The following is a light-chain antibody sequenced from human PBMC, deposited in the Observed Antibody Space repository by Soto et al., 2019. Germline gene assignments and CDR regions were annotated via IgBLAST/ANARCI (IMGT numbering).Light chain of an antibody. J-gene: IGLJ1*01. CDR3: SSYTSSSSLV. CDR2: EVS. CDR1: SSDVGRYNL. V-gene: IGLV2-14*02. Sequence: QSVLTQPASVSGSPGQSITISCTGTSSDVGRYNLVSWYQQHPGKAPKVMIYEVSERPSGVSNRFSGSKSGNTASLTISGLQAEDEADYYCSSYTSSSSLVFGTGTKLTVL.